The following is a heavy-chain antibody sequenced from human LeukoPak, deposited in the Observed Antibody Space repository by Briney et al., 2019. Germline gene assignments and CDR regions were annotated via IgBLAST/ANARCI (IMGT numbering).Heavy chain of an antibody. CDR3: ARSVKGAYYYYMDV. CDR1: GGSISSYY. Sequence: SETLSLTCTVSGGSISSYYWSWIRQPPGKGLEWIGYIYYSGSTNYNPSLKSRVTISVDTSKNQCSLKLSSVTAADTAVYYCARSVKGAYYYYMDVWGKGTTVTVSS. CDR2: IYYSGST. D-gene: IGHD2-8*01. V-gene: IGHV4-59*08. J-gene: IGHJ6*03.